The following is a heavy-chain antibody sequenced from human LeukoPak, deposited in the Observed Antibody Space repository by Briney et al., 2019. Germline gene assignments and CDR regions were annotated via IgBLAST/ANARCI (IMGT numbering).Heavy chain of an antibody. J-gene: IGHJ4*02. V-gene: IGHV3-30-3*01. D-gene: IGHD3-22*01. CDR1: GFTFSSYA. Sequence: PGRSLRLSCAASGFTFSSYAMHWVRQAPGKGLEWVAVISYDGSNKYYADSVKGRFTISRDNAKNSLYLQMNSLRAEDTALYYCAKDRSGWLWSQPPDYWGQGTLVTVSS. CDR2: ISYDGSNK. CDR3: AKDRSGWLWSQPPDY.